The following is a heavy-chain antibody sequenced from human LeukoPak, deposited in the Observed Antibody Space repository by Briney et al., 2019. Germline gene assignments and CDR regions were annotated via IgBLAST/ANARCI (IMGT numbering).Heavy chain of an antibody. Sequence: ASVKVSCKVSGYTLTELSMHWVRQAPGKGLEWMGGFDPEDGETIYAQKFQGRVTMTEDTSTDTAYMELSSLRSEDTAVYYCATLSNSYGFFWLDPWGQGTLVTVSS. D-gene: IGHD5-18*01. CDR1: GYTLTELS. J-gene: IGHJ5*02. V-gene: IGHV1-24*01. CDR2: FDPEDGET. CDR3: ATLSNSYGFFWLDP.